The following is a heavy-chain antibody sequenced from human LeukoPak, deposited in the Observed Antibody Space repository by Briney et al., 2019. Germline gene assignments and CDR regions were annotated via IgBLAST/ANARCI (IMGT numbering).Heavy chain of an antibody. CDR1: GFTFSSYA. D-gene: IGHD6-6*01. V-gene: IGHV3-64*01. J-gene: IGHJ4*02. Sequence: GGSLRLSCAASGFTFSSYAMHWVRQAPGKGLEYVSAISSNGGSTYYANSVKGRFTIYRDNSKNTLYLQMGSLRAEDMAVYYCASGGAARRHYWGQGTLVTVSS. CDR2: ISSNGGST. CDR3: ASGGAARRHY.